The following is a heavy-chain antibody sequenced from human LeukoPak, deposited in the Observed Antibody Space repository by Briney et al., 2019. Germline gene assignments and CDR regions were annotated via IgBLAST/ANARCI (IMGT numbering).Heavy chain of an antibody. J-gene: IGHJ3*02. CDR3: ARDSLQYYYDSSGAFDI. D-gene: IGHD3-22*01. CDR2: IIPILGIA. Sequence: ASVKVSCKASGGTFSSYAISWVRQAPGQGLEWMGRIIPILGIANYAQGFQGRVTITADKSTSTAYMELSSLRSEDTAVYYCARDSLQYYYDSSGAFDIWGQGTMVTVSS. V-gene: IGHV1-69*04. CDR1: GGTFSSYA.